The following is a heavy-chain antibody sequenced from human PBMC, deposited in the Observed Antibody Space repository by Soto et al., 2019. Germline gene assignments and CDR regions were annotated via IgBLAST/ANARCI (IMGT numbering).Heavy chain of an antibody. Sequence: EVQLVESGGGLVKPGGSLRLSCAASGFTFSSYSMNWVRQAPGKGLEWVSSISSSSSYIYYADSVKGRFTISRDNAKNSLYLQRNSLRAEDTAVYYCARDGGYSGDYYYYYGMDVWGQGTTVTVSS. CDR2: ISSSSSYI. V-gene: IGHV3-21*01. D-gene: IGHD1-26*01. CDR3: ARDGGYSGDYYYYYGMDV. J-gene: IGHJ6*02. CDR1: GFTFSSYS.